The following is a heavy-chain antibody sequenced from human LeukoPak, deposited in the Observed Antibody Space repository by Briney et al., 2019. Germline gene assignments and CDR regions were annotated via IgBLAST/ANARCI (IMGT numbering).Heavy chain of an antibody. J-gene: IGHJ4*02. D-gene: IGHD1-7*01. CDR3: ARSPRGGNFIDY. CDR1: GFTFSSYA. CDR2: ISYDGSNK. Sequence: GRSLRLSCAASGFTFSSYAMHWVRQAPGKGLEWVAVISYDGSNKYYAVSVKGRFTISRDNSKSTLYLQMNSLRAEDTAVYYCARSPRGGNFIDYWGQGTLVTVSS. V-gene: IGHV3-30*07.